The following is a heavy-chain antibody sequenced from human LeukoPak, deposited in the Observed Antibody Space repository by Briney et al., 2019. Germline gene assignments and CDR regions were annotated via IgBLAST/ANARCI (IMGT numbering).Heavy chain of an antibody. D-gene: IGHD3-3*01. Sequence: SETLSLTCTVSDGSISSYYWSWIRQPAGKGLERIGRIYTSGSTNYNPSLKSRVTMSVDTSKNQFSLKLSSVAAADTAVYYCAREVRWDFWSGYQYYFDYWGQGTLVTVSS. V-gene: IGHV4-4*07. CDR3: AREVRWDFWSGYQYYFDY. CDR2: IYTSGST. J-gene: IGHJ4*02. CDR1: DGSISSYY.